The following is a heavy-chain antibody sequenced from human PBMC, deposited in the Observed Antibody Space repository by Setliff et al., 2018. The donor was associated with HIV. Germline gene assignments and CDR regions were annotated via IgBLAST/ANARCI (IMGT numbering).Heavy chain of an antibody. CDR3: ARMSDSSDYYFDY. CDR1: GGSISSGSYY. J-gene: IGHJ4*02. Sequence: SSETLSLTCTVSGGSISSGSYYWSWIRQPAGKGLEWIGHIYTSGSTNYNPSLKSRVTISVDTSKNQFSLKLSSVTAADTAVYYCARMSDSSDYYFDYWGQGTLVTVSS. D-gene: IGHD3-3*01. V-gene: IGHV4-61*09. CDR2: IYTSGST.